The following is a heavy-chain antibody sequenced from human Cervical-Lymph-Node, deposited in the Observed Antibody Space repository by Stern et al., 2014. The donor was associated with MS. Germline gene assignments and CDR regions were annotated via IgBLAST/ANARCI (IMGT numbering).Heavy chain of an antibody. CDR3: ARDVRDYEVNYFDY. CDR2: ISGRSDGT. V-gene: IGHV3-23*04. D-gene: IGHD4-17*01. Sequence: VQLVESGGGLVEPGGSLRLSCAASGFTVSSSPMSWVRQSPGKPLEWVSAISGRSDGTYYADSVKGRFTISRDNSKNSLYLQMNSLRAEDTAIYYCARDVRDYEVNYFDYWGQGTLVTVSS. CDR1: GFTVSSSP. J-gene: IGHJ4*02.